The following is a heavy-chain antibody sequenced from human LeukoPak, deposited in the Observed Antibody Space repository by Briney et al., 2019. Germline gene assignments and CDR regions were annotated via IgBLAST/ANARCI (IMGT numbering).Heavy chain of an antibody. Sequence: SETLSLTCTVSGGSISSSYWSWIRQPPGKGLEYIGYISYSGSTYYNPSLKSRVSISVDTSKNHFSLDLSSVTAADSAVYYCARDYRMTMIVDWGQGTLVTVSS. CDR3: ARDYRMTMIVD. D-gene: IGHD3-22*01. V-gene: IGHV4-59*12. J-gene: IGHJ4*02. CDR1: GGSISSSY. CDR2: ISYSGST.